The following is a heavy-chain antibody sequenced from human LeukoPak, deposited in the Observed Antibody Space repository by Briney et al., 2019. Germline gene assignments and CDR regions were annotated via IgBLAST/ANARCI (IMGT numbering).Heavy chain of an antibody. CDR2: INPNNGNT. CDR1: GYTFTNYG. Sequence: ASVKVSCKTSGYTFTNYGVSWLRQAPGQGLEWMGWINPNNGNTNYAQTFQGRLIMTTDTSTSTVYMELRNLSSDDTAVYYCARDNENLITLYWFDPWGQGTLVTVSS. CDR3: ARDNENLITLYWFDP. J-gene: IGHJ5*02. V-gene: IGHV1-18*01. D-gene: IGHD1-1*01.